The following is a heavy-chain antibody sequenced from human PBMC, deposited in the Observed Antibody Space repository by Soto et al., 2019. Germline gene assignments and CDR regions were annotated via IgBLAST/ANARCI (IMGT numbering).Heavy chain of an antibody. V-gene: IGHV1-69*12. CDR3: ARDLLGFGYTYGDV. CDR1: GGTFCNYA. CDR2: IIPIDATV. J-gene: IGHJ6*01. Sequence: QVQLVQSGAEVKKPGSSVKVSCKASGGTFCNYALISWVRQAPGQGLEWMGGIIPIDATVNYAQKFQGRITITADESTTIVYMDLGSLRSEDTAMYYCARDLLGFGYTYGDVWGQGTTVTVSS. D-gene: IGHD3-10*01.